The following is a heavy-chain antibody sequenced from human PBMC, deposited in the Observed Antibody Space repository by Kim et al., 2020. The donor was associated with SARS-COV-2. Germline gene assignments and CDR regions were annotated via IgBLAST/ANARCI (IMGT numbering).Heavy chain of an antibody. D-gene: IGHD6-19*01. V-gene: IGHV3-49*03. J-gene: IGHJ4*02. Sequence: GGSLRLSCTASGFTFGDYAMSWFRQAPGKGLEWVGFIRSKAYGGTTEYAASVKGRFTISRDDSKSIAYLQMNSLKTEDTAVYYCTRVYSSGWYARGFDYWGQGTLVTVSS. CDR3: TRVYSSGWYARGFDY. CDR1: GFTFGDYA. CDR2: IRSKAYGGTT.